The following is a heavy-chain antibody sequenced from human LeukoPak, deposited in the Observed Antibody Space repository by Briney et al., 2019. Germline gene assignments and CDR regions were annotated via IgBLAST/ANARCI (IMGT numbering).Heavy chain of an antibody. D-gene: IGHD5-12*01. CDR1: GGTFSNYA. CDR2: IIPILDIT. Sequence: SVKVSCKASGGTFSNYAICWVRQAPGQGLEWMGRIIPILDITNYAQNFQGRVTITADKSTSTVYMELSSLRSEDTAVYYCAREVAPGYSGYGNDYWGQGTLVTVSS. CDR3: AREVAPGYSGYGNDY. J-gene: IGHJ4*02. V-gene: IGHV1-69*04.